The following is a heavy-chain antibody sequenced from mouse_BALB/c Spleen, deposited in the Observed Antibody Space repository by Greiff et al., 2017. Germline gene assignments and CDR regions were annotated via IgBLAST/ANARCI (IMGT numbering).Heavy chain of an antibody. J-gene: IGHJ4*01. CDR1: GYTFRSYW. CDR2: LLPGSGST. Sequence: VQLQPSGAELMTPGASVKISCKATGYTFRSYWIEWVKQRPGHGLEWIGELLPGSGSTNYNEKFKGKATFTADTSSNTAYMQLSSLTSEDSAVYYCARWVFITTMDDWGQGTSGTVSS. V-gene: IGHV1-9*01. D-gene: IGHD1-1*01. CDR3: ARWVFITTMDD.